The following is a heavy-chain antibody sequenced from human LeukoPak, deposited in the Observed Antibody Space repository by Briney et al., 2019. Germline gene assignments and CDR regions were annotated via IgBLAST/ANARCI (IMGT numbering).Heavy chain of an antibody. CDR3: ARDRSDSSGPDAFDI. CDR1: GFTFSSYW. CDR2: IKQDGSEK. J-gene: IGHJ3*02. Sequence: GGSLRLSCAASGFTFSSYWMSWVRQAPGKGLEWVANIKQDGSEKYYVDSVKGRFTISRDNAKNSLYLQMNSLIAEDTAVYYCARDRSDSSGPDAFDIWGQGTMVTVSS. D-gene: IGHD3-22*01. V-gene: IGHV3-7*01.